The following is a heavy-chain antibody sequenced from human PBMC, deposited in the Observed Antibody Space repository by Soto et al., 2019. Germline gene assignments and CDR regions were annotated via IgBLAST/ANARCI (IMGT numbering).Heavy chain of an antibody. J-gene: IGHJ4*02. CDR2: ISRDGNTK. CDR3: TGEVASGY. V-gene: IGHV3-30*03. Sequence: QVQLVESGGGVVQPGRSLRLSCAVSGFTVSTHGMHWVRQAPGKGLEWVAVISRDGNTKYYADSVKGRFTISRDNSRNTLFLEMYSLRGDDMAVYYCTGEVASGYWVQGTLVTVSS. D-gene: IGHD2-8*02. CDR1: GFTVSTHG.